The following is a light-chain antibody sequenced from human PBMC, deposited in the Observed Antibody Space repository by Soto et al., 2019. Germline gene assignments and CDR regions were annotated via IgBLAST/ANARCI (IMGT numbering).Light chain of an antibody. J-gene: IGKJ2*01. V-gene: IGKV1-39*01. CDR3: QQSYSTPRRT. CDR2: AAS. CDR1: QSISSY. Sequence: DIQMTQSPSSLSASVGDRVTITCRASQSISSYLNWYQQKPGKAPKLLIYAASSLQSGVPSRFSGRGSGTDLTLTISSLQPEDFATYYCQQSYSTPRRTFGQGTKLEIK.